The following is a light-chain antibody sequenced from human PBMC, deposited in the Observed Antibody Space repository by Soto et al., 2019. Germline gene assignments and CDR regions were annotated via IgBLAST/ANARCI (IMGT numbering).Light chain of an antibody. V-gene: IGKV1-12*01. Sequence: DIQMTQFPSSVSASVGDRVTITCRASQDISGRLAWFQQKPGKAPQILMYATSRLQNGVPSRFSGSGSGTDFTLSISSLQSEDFATYYCQQGKSLPLSFGGGTKVEIK. J-gene: IGKJ4*01. CDR2: ATS. CDR1: QDISGR. CDR3: QQGKSLPLS.